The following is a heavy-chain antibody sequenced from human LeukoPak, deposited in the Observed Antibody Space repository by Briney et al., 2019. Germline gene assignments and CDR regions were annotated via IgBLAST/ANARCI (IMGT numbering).Heavy chain of an antibody. V-gene: IGHV3-74*01. Sequence: GGSLRLSCAASGFTFSNYWMHWVRQAPGKGLVWVSRLNSDGSSTNYADSVKGRFTISRDNAKNTLYLQMNSLRAEDTAVYYCAREIGYYDDWGQGTLVTVSS. CDR3: AREIGYYDD. CDR1: GFTFSNYW. J-gene: IGHJ4*02. CDR2: LNSDGSST.